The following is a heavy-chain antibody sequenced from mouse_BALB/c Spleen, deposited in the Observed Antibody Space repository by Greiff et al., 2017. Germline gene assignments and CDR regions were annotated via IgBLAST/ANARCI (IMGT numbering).Heavy chain of an antibody. J-gene: IGHJ2*01. D-gene: IGHD4-1*01. CDR2: ISSGSSTI. CDR3: ARSPGSYFDY. V-gene: IGHV5-17*02. CDR1: GFTFSSFG. Sequence: EVMLVESGGGLVQPGGSRKLSCAASGFTFSSFGMHWVRQAPEKGLEWVAYISSGSSTIYYADTVKGRFTISRDNPKNTLFLQMTSLRSEDTAMYYCARSPGSYFDYWGQGTTLTVSS.